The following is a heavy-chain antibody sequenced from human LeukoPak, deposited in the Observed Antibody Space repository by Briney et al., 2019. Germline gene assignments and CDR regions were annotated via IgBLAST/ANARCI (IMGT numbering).Heavy chain of an antibody. J-gene: IGHJ4*02. V-gene: IGHV4-34*01. CDR1: GGSFSGYY. CDR2: INHSGST. CDR3: ARGXGXILXVVPAAMHFDY. Sequence: SETLSLTCAVYGGSFSGYYWSWIRQPPGKGLEWIGEINHSGSTNYNPSLKSRVTISVDTSKNQFSLKLSSVTAADTAVYYCARGXGXILXVVPAAMHFDYWGQGTLVTVSS. D-gene: IGHD2-2*01.